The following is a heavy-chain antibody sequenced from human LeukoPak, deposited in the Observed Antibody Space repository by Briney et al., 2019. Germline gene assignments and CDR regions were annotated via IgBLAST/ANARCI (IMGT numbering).Heavy chain of an antibody. J-gene: IGHJ4*02. D-gene: IGHD3-22*01. Sequence: SETLSLTCTVSGGSINSGDYYWSWIRQPPGKGLEWIGYIYYSGSTYYNPSLKSRVTISVDTSKNQFSLKLSSVTAADTAMYYCARVALYDSSGYYLYYFDYWGQGTLVTVSS. CDR2: IYYSGST. V-gene: IGHV4-30-4*01. CDR1: GGSINSGDYY. CDR3: ARVALYDSSGYYLYYFDY.